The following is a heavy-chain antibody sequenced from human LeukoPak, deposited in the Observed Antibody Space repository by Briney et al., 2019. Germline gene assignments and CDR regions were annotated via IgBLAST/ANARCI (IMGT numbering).Heavy chain of an antibody. CDR2: IKQDGSEK. CDR3: AKEQAGSGDYELGL. J-gene: IGHJ4*02. V-gene: IGHV3-7*01. Sequence: PGGSLRLSCAASGFTFSSYWMSWVRQAPGKGLEWVANIKQDGSEKYYVDSVKGRFTISRDNSKNTLYLQMNSLRAEDTAVYYCAKEQAGSGDYELGLWGQGTLVTVSS. CDR1: GFTFSSYW. D-gene: IGHD4-17*01.